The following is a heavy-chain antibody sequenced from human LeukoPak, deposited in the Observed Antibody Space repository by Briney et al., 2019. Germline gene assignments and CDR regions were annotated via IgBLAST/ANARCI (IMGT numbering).Heavy chain of an antibody. CDR1: GFTVSSNY. Sequence: GGSLRLSCAASGFTVSSNYMSWVRQAPGKGLEWVSVIYGAGSTYYADSVKGRFTISRDNSKNTLYLQMNSLRAEDTAVYYCARGIAGGYSYGPDYSGQGTLVTVSP. V-gene: IGHV3-66*02. CDR2: IYGAGST. J-gene: IGHJ4*01. CDR3: ARGIAGGYSYGPDY. D-gene: IGHD5-18*01.